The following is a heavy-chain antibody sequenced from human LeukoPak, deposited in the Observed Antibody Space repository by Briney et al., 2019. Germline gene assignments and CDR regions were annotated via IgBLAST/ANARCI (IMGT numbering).Heavy chain of an antibody. V-gene: IGHV4-38-2*02. Sequence: PSETLSLTCTVSGYSISSGYYWGWIRQPPGKGLEWIGTIHHSGTIYYNPSLKSRVTISVDTSKNQFSLKLSSVTAADTAVYYCARDPEDTAMASGGYWGQGTLVTVSS. CDR2: IHHSGTI. CDR3: ARDPEDTAMASGGY. J-gene: IGHJ4*02. CDR1: GYSISSGYY. D-gene: IGHD5-18*01.